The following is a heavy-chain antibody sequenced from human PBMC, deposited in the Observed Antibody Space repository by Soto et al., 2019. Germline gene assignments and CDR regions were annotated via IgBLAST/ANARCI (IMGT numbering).Heavy chain of an antibody. V-gene: IGHV3-33*01. CDR3: ARASFLTVTTAGSFDY. CDR2: IWYDGSNK. CDR1: GFTFSTYG. J-gene: IGHJ4*02. Sequence: QVQLVESGGGVVQPGRSLRLSCAASGFTFSTYGMHWVRQAPGKGLEWVAVIWYDGSNKYYADSVKGRFTISRDNSKNTLYLQMNSLRAEDTAVYYCARASFLTVTTAGSFDYWGQGTLVTVSS. D-gene: IGHD4-17*01.